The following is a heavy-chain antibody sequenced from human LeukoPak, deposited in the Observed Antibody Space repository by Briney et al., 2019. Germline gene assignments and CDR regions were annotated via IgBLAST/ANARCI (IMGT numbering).Heavy chain of an antibody. CDR3: ARGSELVLGNYFDY. V-gene: IGHV3-7*03. Sequence: GGSLILSCAASGFPLISYWMNWVRQAPGKGLEGVANIQKDGSERYYVDSGRGRFTMCRDNAKNSLYLQMNSLRAEDTAVYYCARGSELVLGNYFDYWGQGPLDTVSS. CDR2: IQKDGSER. CDR1: GFPLISYW. J-gene: IGHJ4*02. D-gene: IGHD3-3*02.